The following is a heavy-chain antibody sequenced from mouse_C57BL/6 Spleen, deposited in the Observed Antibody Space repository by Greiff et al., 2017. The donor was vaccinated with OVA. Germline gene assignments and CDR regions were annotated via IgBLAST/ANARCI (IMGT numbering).Heavy chain of an antibody. J-gene: IGHJ1*03. Sequence: QVQLQQPGAELVKPGASVKMSCKASGYTFTSYWITLVKQRPGQGLEWIGDIYPGSGSTNYNEKFKSKATLTVDTSSSTAYMQLSSLTSEDSAVYYCARGGDWYFDVWGTGTTVTVSS. CDR1: GYTFTSYW. V-gene: IGHV1-55*01. CDR3: ARGGDWYFDV. CDR2: IYPGSGST.